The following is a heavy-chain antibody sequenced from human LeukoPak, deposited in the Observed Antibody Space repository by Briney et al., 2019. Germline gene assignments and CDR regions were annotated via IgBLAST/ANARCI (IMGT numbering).Heavy chain of an antibody. CDR3: ARVAVAVIRGVDACYI. Sequence: GGSLRLSCAASGFTFSSYSMNWVRQAPGKGLEWVSSISSSSSYIYYADSVKGRFTISRDNAKNSLYLQMKSLRAEDTAVYYCARVAVAVIRGVDACYIWGQGTMVTVSS. CDR2: ISSSSSYI. J-gene: IGHJ3*02. D-gene: IGHD6-19*01. V-gene: IGHV3-21*01. CDR1: GFTFSSYS.